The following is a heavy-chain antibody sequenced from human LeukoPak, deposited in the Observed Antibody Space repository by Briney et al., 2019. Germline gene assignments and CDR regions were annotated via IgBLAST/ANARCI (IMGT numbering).Heavy chain of an antibody. D-gene: IGHD3-9*01. CDR1: GGSISSGGYY. J-gene: IGHJ4*02. V-gene: IGHV4-39*07. Sequence: PSETLSLTCTVSGGSISSGGYYWGWIRQPPGKGLEWIGSIYYSGSTYYNPSLKSRVTISVDTSKNQFSLKLSSVTAADTAVYYCARASGYFDWLLYYWGQGTLVTVSS. CDR2: IYYSGST. CDR3: ARASGYFDWLLYY.